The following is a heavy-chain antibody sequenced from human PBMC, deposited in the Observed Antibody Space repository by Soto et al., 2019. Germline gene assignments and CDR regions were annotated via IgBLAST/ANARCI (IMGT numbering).Heavy chain of an antibody. CDR1: GYTFTGYY. V-gene: IGHV1-2*04. CDR3: AREGYCSSWGAYYYYGMDV. D-gene: IGHD6-13*01. J-gene: IGHJ6*02. Sequence: GASVKVSCKASGYTFTGYYMHWVRQAPGQGLEWMGWINPNSGGTNYAQKFQGWVTMTRDTSISTAYMELSRLRSDDTAVYYCAREGYCSSWGAYYYYGMDVWGQGTTVTVSS. CDR2: INPNSGGT.